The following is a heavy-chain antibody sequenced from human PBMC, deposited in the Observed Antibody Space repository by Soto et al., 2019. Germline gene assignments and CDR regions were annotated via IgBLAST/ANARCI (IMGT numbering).Heavy chain of an antibody. J-gene: IGHJ4*01. V-gene: IGHV4-39*01. CDR1: GGSISSSSYY. D-gene: IGHD1-26*01. Sequence: ASETLSLTCTVSGGSISSSSYYWGWILQPPGRGLEWIGSMYYSGSIYYNPPLKSRVTMSVDTSQNQFSLKLSSVTAADTAIYYCARHPLLSAHNKEYWGNGKLVTVSP. CDR3: ARHPLLSAHNKEY. CDR2: MYYSGSI.